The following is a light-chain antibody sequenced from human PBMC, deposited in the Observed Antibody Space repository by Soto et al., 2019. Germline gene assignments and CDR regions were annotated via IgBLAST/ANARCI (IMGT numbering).Light chain of an antibody. CDR2: GAS. CDR1: QSVSSSY. J-gene: IGKJ2*01. Sequence: EIVLTQSPGTLSLSPGERATLSCRASQSVSSSYLAWYQQKPGQAPRLIIYGASRRETGIPDRFSGSGSGTEFTLTISRLEPEDFAVYYCQQYGSSTYTFGQGTKVDI. CDR3: QQYGSSTYT. V-gene: IGKV3-20*01.